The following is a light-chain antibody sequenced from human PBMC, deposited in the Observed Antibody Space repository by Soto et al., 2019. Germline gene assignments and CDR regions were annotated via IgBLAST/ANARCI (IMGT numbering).Light chain of an antibody. V-gene: IGLV2-14*01. J-gene: IGLJ1*01. CDR2: EVS. CDR3: SSYTSGSTYV. CDR1: SSDVGGYRY. Sequence: QSVLTQPASVSGSPGQSITISCTGTSSDVGGYRYVSWYQQHPGKAPKLMIYEVSNRPSGVSNRFSGSKSGNTASLTISGIQAEDEADYYCSSYTSGSTYVYGTGTKVTVL.